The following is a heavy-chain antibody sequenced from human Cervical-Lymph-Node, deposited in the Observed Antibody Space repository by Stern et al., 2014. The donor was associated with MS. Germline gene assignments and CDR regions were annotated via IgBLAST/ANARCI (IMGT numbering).Heavy chain of an antibody. V-gene: IGHV1-69*01. CDR3: ARDNDDHGMDV. D-gene: IGHD2-8*01. J-gene: IGHJ6*02. CDR1: GGTFINHA. CDR2: FIPIFGTT. Sequence: DQLVESGAEVKKPGSSVKVSCKASGGTFINHAISWVRQTPGQGLEWIGGFIPIFGTTDYAQKFQGRVTISADDSASTAYMELSSLRSQDTAVYYCARDNDDHGMDVWGQGTTVIVSS.